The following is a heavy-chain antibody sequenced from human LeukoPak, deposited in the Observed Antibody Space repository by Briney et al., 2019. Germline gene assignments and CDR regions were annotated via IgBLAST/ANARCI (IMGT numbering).Heavy chain of an antibody. D-gene: IGHD6-19*01. CDR3: ARDYEAAAGRGEQWLVQYYFDY. CDR2: INAGNGNT. J-gene: IGHJ4*02. CDR1: GYTFTSYA. Sequence: ASVKVSCKASGYTFTSYAMHWVRQAPGQRLEWMGWINAGNGNTKYSQKFQGRVTITRDTSASTAYMELSSLRSEDTAVYYCARDYEAAAGRGEQWLVQYYFDYWGQGTLVTVSS. V-gene: IGHV1-3*01.